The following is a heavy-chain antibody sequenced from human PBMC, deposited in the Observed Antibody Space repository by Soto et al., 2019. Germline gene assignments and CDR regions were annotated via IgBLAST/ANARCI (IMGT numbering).Heavy chain of an antibody. CDR2: IKQDGSEK. V-gene: IGHV3-7*01. D-gene: IGHD3-10*01. CDR3: ARDYISYSMVRGDPFDY. J-gene: IGHJ4*02. Sequence: GGSLRLSCAASGFTFSSYWMSWVRQAPGKGLEWVANIKQDGSEKYYVDSVKGRFTISRDNAKNSLYLQMNSLRAEDTAVYYCARDYISYSMVRGDPFDYWGQGTLVTVSS. CDR1: GFTFSSYW.